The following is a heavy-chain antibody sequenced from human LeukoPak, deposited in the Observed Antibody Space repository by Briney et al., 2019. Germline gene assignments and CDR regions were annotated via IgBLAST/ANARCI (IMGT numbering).Heavy chain of an antibody. V-gene: IGHV3-48*01. CDR3: VRVKGSYFDY. D-gene: IGHD2-15*01. J-gene: IGHJ4*02. CDR1: GFPLSSYS. CDR2: ISSSGSAI. Sequence: GGSLRLSCAASGFPLSSYSINWVRQAPGKGLEWVSYISSSGSAIYYVDSVKGRFTVSRDNAKKSLFLQMNSPRAEDTAVYYCVRVKGSYFDYWGQGALVTVSS.